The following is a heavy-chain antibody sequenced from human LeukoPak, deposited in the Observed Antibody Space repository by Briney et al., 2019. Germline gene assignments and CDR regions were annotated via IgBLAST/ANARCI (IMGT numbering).Heavy chain of an antibody. D-gene: IGHD3-10*01. V-gene: IGHV4-39*02. J-gene: IGHJ4*02. CDR3: ARDQTYSGSGIYTYFDY. Sequence: SETLSLTCSVSGGSISNSNYYWGWIRLPPGKGMEWIGTIYYSGSTNYNPSLKSRLTISVHTSKNQFSMKLSSVTAADTAVYYCARDQTYSGSGIYTYFDYWGQGILVTVSS. CDR1: GGSISNSNYY. CDR2: IYYSGST.